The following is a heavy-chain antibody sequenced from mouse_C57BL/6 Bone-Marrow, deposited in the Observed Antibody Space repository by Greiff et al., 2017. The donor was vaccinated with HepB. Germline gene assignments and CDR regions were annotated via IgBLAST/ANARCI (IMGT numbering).Heavy chain of an antibody. CDR2: ISDGGSYT. J-gene: IGHJ3*01. D-gene: IGHD2-14*01. CDR1: GFTFSSYA. Sequence: EVMLVESGGGLVKPGGSLKLSCAASGFTFSSYAMSWVRQTPEKRLEWVATISDGGSYTYYPDNVKGRFTISRDNAKNNLYLQMSHLKSEDTAMYYCARDGGVRGFAYWGQGTLVTVSA. CDR3: ARDGGVRGFAY. V-gene: IGHV5-4*01.